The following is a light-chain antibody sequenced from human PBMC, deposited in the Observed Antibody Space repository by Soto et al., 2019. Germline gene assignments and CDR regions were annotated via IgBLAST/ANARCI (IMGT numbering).Light chain of an antibody. CDR1: SSDIGSYNL. CDR2: KGS. J-gene: IGLJ7*01. Sequence: QSALTQPASVSGSPGQSITISCTGTSSDIGSYNLVSWYQHHPGKAPKLIIYKGSMRPSGVSNRFSGSKSGYTASLTISGLQAGDEADYYCCSYAGSSTPYVFGPGTQLTVL. V-gene: IGLV2-23*01. CDR3: CSYAGSSTPYV.